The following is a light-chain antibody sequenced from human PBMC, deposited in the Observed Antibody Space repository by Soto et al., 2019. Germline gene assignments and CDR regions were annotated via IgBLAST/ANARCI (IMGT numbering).Light chain of an antibody. CDR3: SSYTSSNTLV. J-gene: IGLJ1*01. V-gene: IGLV2-14*01. CDR2: EVT. Sequence: QSALTQPASVSGSPGQSITLSCTGTSSDVGGFDSVSWYQQHPGSAPKLMIYEVTNRPSGVSHRFSGSKSGNTASLTISGLQTEGEADYYCSSYTSSNTLVFGTGTKLTVL. CDR1: SSDVGGFDS.